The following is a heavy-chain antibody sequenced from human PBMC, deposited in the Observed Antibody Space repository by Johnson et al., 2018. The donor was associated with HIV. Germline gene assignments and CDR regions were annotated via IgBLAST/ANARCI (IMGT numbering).Heavy chain of an antibody. D-gene: IGHD1-26*01. Sequence: QLVESGGGLVQPGRSLRLSCAASGFTFDYYAMHWVRQAPGKGLEWVSGINWNGGSTGYADSVKGRFTISRDNAKNSLYLQMNSLRAEDTALYYCASQQWELGSHDAFDIWGQWTMVTVSS. CDR2: INWNGGST. CDR3: ASQQWELGSHDAFDI. V-gene: IGHV3-9*01. CDR1: GFTFDYYA. J-gene: IGHJ3*02.